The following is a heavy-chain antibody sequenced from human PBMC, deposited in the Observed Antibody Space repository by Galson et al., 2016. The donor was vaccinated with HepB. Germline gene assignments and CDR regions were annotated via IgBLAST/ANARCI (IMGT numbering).Heavy chain of an antibody. Sequence: SLRLSCAASESSFSDYYMTWIRQAPGKGLEWVSTISVSGGTKLYADSVKDRFTISRDNSKNTVYLQMSSLRADDTAVYYCAKDRSGSSSGRDAWGAFDVWDQGTMVTVSS. CDR1: ESSFSDYY. D-gene: IGHD1-26*01. CDR3: AKDRSGSSSGRDAWGAFDV. J-gene: IGHJ3*01. V-gene: IGHV3-23*01. CDR2: ISVSGGTK.